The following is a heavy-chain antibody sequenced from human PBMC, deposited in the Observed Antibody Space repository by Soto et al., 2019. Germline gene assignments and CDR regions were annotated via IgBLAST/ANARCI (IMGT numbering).Heavy chain of an antibody. CDR1: GFTFSSYG. J-gene: IGHJ6*03. CDR3: AKDLWFVKNYYYYYYMDV. V-gene: IGHV3-30*18. Sequence: GGSLRLSCAASGFTFSSYGMHWVRQAPGKGLEWVALISYDGSNKYYADSVKGRFTISRDNSKNTLYLQMNSLRAEDTAVYYCAKDLWFVKNYYYYYYMDVWGKGTTVTVSS. D-gene: IGHD3-10*01. CDR2: ISYDGSNK.